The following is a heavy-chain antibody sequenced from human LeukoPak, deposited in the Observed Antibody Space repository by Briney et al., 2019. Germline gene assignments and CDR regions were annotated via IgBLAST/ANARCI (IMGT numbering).Heavy chain of an antibody. CDR2: IKQDGSEK. J-gene: IGHJ4*02. V-gene: IGHV3-7*01. Sequence: GGSLRLSCAASGFTFSSYWMSWVRQAPGKGLEWVANIKQDGSEKYYVDSVKGRFTISRDNAKNSLYLQMNSLRAEDTAVYYCARVFGSIVQMVYAREYYFDYWGQGTLVTVSS. D-gene: IGHD2-8*01. CDR3: ARVFGSIVQMVYAREYYFDY. CDR1: GFTFSSYW.